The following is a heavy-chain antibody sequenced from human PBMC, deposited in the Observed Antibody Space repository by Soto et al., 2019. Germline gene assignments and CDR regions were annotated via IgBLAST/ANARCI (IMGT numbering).Heavy chain of an antibody. J-gene: IGHJ4*02. CDR3: ARDTTTDSSGYYYSPNSFDY. D-gene: IGHD3-22*01. CDR2: ISSSSSYI. V-gene: IGHV3-21*01. CDR1: VFTFSSYS. Sequence: PGGSLTPSSQDSVFTFSSYSINWVRQAPGKGLEWVSSISSSSSYIYYADSVKGRFTIPRDNAKNSLYLQMNSLRAEDTAVYYCARDTTTDSSGYYYSPNSFDYWGQGTLVTVSS.